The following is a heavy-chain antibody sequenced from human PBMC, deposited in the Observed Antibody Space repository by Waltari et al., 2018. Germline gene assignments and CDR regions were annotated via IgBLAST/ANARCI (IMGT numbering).Heavy chain of an antibody. CDR2: INPNSGST. D-gene: IGHD1-26*01. CDR1: GYTFTGYY. Sequence: QVQLVQSGAEVKKPGASVNVSCKASGYTFTGYYTYWVRQAPGQGLEWMGWINPNSGSTNYAQKFQGRVAMTEDTSIRTAYMELSRLRSDDAAVYYCARGIGRWELAYGMDVWGQGTTVTVSS. V-gene: IGHV1-2*02. CDR3: ARGIGRWELAYGMDV. J-gene: IGHJ6*02.